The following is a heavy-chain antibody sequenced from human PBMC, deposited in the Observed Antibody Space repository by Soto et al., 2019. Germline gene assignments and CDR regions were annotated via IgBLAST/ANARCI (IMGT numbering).Heavy chain of an antibody. J-gene: IGHJ5*02. Sequence: GGSLRLSCAASGFTLSSYAMSWVRQAPGKGLEWVSAISGSGGSTYYADSVKGRFTISRDNSKNTLYLQMNSLRAEDTAVYYYAKDPTILVVPAAMAPWGQGALVTVSS. CDR1: GFTLSSYA. V-gene: IGHV3-23*01. D-gene: IGHD2-2*01. CDR3: AKDPTILVVPAAMAP. CDR2: ISGSGGST.